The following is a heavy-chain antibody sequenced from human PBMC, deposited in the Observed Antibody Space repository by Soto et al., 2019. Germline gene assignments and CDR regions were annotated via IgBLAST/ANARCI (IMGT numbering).Heavy chain of an antibody. J-gene: IGHJ4*02. Sequence: QLQLQESGPGLVKPSETLSLTCTVSGCSISSSSYYWGWIRQPPGKGLEWIGSIYYSGSTYYNPSLKSRGTISVDTSKNQFSLKLSSVTAADTAVYYCARHTLVVVVAATSPFDYWGQGPLVTVSS. V-gene: IGHV4-39*01. CDR1: GCSISSSSYY. D-gene: IGHD2-15*01. CDR3: ARHTLVVVVAATSPFDY. CDR2: IYYSGST.